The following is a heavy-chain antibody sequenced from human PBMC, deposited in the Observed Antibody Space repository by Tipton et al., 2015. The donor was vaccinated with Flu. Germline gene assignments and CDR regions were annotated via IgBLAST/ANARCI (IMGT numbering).Heavy chain of an antibody. D-gene: IGHD6-19*01. V-gene: IGHV1-18*01. J-gene: IGHJ4*02. Sequence: QLVQSGAEVKKPGASVKVSCKASGYTFTSYGISWVRQAPGQGLEWMGWISAYNGNTNYAQKLQGRVTMTTDTSTSTAYMELRSLRSGDTAVYYGARDGTIAVAGTDFGYWGQGTLVTVSS. CDR2: ISAYNGNT. CDR1: GYTFTSYG. CDR3: ARDGTIAVAGTDFGY.